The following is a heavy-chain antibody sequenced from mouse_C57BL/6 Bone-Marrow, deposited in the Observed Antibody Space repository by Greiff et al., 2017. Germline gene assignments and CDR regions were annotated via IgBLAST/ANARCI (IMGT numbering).Heavy chain of an antibody. V-gene: IGHV5-17*01. CDR3: ARDNYSNYVSYAMDY. J-gene: IGHJ4*01. Sequence: DVKLVESGGGLVKPGGSLKLSCAASGFTFSDYGMHWVRQAPEKGLEWVAYISSGSSTIYYADTVKGRFTISRDNAKNTLFLQMTSLRSEDTALYYCARDNYSNYVSYAMDYWGQGTSVTVSS. CDR2: ISSGSSTI. CDR1: GFTFSDYG. D-gene: IGHD2-5*01.